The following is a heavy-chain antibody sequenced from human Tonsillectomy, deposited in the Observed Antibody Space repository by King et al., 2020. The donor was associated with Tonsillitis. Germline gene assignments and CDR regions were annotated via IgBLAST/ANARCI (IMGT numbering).Heavy chain of an antibody. CDR1: GFTFDDYA. CDR3: ATGDFDY. Sequence: VQLVESGGGLVQPGRSLRLSCAASGFTFDDYAMHWVRQAPGKGLEWVAGISWNSGSIGYADTVKGRFTISRDNAKNSLYLQMNSLRAEDTAVFYCATGDFDYWGQGTLVTVSS. D-gene: IGHD3-10*01. J-gene: IGHJ4*02. CDR2: ISWNSGSI. V-gene: IGHV3-9*01.